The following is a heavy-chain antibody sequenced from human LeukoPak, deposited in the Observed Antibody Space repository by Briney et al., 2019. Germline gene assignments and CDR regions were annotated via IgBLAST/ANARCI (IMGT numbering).Heavy chain of an antibody. CDR2: ISSSSSYI. Sequence: GGSLRLSCAASGFTFSSYSMNWVRQAPRKGLEWVSSISSSSSYIYYADSVKGRFTISRDNAKNSLYLQMNSLRAEDTAVYYCARAGQQLMYNWFDPWGQGTLVTVSS. J-gene: IGHJ5*02. V-gene: IGHV3-21*01. D-gene: IGHD6-13*01. CDR3: ARAGQQLMYNWFDP. CDR1: GFTFSSYS.